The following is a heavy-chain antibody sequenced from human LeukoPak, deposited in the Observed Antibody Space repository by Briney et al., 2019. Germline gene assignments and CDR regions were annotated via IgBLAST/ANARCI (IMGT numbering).Heavy chain of an antibody. V-gene: IGHV1-18*01. CDR2: ISAYNGNT. J-gene: IGHJ5*02. CDR1: GYTFTSCG. Sequence: ASVKVSCKASGYTFTSCGISWVRQAPGQGLEWMGWISAYNGNTNYAQKLQGRVTMTTDTSTSTVYMELRSLRSDDTAVYYCARDTSVRFGEFGNRFDPWGQGTLVTVSS. CDR3: ARDTSVRFGEFGNRFDP. D-gene: IGHD3-10*01.